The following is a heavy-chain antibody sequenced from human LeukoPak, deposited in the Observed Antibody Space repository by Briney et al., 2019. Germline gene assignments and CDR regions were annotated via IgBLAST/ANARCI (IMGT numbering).Heavy chain of an antibody. J-gene: IGHJ1*01. CDR3: AKRDHYDSSGYAPLFQH. D-gene: IGHD3-22*01. CDR2: IKQDGSEK. CDR1: GFTFSSYW. V-gene: IGHV3-7*03. Sequence: GGSLRLSCAASGFTFSSYWMSWVCQAPGKGLEWVANIKQDGSEKYYVDSVKGRFTISRDNSKNTLYLQMNSLRAEDTAVYYCAKRDHYDSSGYAPLFQHWGQGTLVTVSS.